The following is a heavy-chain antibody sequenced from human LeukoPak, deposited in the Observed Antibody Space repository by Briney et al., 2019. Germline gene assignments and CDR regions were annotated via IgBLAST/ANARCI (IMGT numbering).Heavy chain of an antibody. Sequence: ESGPTLVKPTQTLTLTCTFSGFSLSTSGVGVGWIRQPPGKALEWLALIYWDDDKRYSPSLKSRLTITKDTSKNQVVLTMTNMDPVDTATYYCAYSYSNYPGHDAFNIWGQGTRVTVSS. J-gene: IGHJ3*02. CDR1: GFSLSTSGVG. CDR3: AYSYSNYPGHDAFNI. D-gene: IGHD4-11*01. CDR2: IYWDDDK. V-gene: IGHV2-5*02.